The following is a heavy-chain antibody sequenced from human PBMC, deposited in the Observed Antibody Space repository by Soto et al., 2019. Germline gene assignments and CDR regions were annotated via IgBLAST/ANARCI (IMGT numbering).Heavy chain of an antibody. J-gene: IGHJ4*02. Sequence: GGSLRLSCAASGFTFSSYAMSWVRQAPGKGLEWVSAISSSGGSTYYADSVKGRFTISRDNSKNTLYLQMNSLRAEDTAVYYCANAELLRHFDYWGQGTLVTVSS. D-gene: IGHD3-10*01. CDR3: ANAELLRHFDY. CDR1: GFTFSSYA. CDR2: ISSSGGST. V-gene: IGHV3-23*01.